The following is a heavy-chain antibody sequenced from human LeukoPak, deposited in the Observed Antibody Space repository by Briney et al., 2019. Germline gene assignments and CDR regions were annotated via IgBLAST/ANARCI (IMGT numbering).Heavy chain of an antibody. D-gene: IGHD5-24*01. V-gene: IGHV1-69*13. CDR2: IIPIFGTA. J-gene: IGHJ6*03. Sequence: SVKVSCKASGGTFSSYAISWVRQAPGQGLEWMGGIIPIFGTASYAQKFQGRVTITADESTSTAYMELSSLRSEDTAVYYCARVEGYYYYMDVWGKGTTVTVSS. CDR1: GGTFSSYA. CDR3: ARVEGYYYYMDV.